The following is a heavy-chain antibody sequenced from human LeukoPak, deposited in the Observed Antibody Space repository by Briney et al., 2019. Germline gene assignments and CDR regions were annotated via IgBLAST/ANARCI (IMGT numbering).Heavy chain of an antibody. D-gene: IGHD3-10*01. V-gene: IGHV4-34*01. CDR1: GGSFSGYY. CDR3: ARAVGGDGSGSL. Sequence: SETLSLTCAVYGGSFSGYYWSWIRQPPGKGLEWIGSIYHSGSTYYNPSLKSRVTLSVDTSKNQISLKLSSVTAADTAVYYCARAVGGDGSGSLWGPGTLVTVSS. CDR2: IYHSGST. J-gene: IGHJ4*02.